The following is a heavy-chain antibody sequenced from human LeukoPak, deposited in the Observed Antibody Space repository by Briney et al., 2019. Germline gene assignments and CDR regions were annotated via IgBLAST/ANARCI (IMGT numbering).Heavy chain of an antibody. Sequence: PGGSLRLSCAASGFTFSSYAMHWVRQAPGKGLEWVAVISYDGSNKYYADSVKGRFTISRDNSKNTLYLQMNSLRAEDTAVYYCAKIRVVVRFLEWLSHFDYWGQGTLVTVSS. CDR3: AKIRVVVRFLEWLSHFDY. CDR1: GFTFSSYA. D-gene: IGHD3-3*01. CDR2: ISYDGSNK. V-gene: IGHV3-30-3*02. J-gene: IGHJ4*02.